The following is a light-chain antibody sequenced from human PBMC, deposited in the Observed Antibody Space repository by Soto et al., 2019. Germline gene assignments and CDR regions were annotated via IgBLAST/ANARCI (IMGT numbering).Light chain of an antibody. V-gene: IGLV1-44*01. J-gene: IGLJ3*02. CDR1: NSNIGSNT. Sequence: QTVVTQPPSVSGTPGQRVTISCSGSNSNIGSNTVNWYQKLPGRAPKLLVYSNNNHRPSGDPARFFGFKSGTSASLAISGLQSEDESDYYCAAWDDRFNGPVFGGGTQLPVL. CDR2: SNNN. CDR3: AAWDDRFNGPV.